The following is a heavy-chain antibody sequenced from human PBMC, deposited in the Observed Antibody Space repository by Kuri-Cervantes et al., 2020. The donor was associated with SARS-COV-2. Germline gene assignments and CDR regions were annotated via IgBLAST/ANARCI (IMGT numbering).Heavy chain of an antibody. V-gene: IGHV4-30-4*01. D-gene: IGHD2-8*02. Sequence: SETLSLTCTVSGGSISSGDYYWSWIRRPPGKGLEWIGYIYYSGSTYYNPSLKSRVTISVDTSKNQFYLKLSSVTAADTAVYYCARGLMGYCTGGVCPTRIDPWGQGTLVTVSS. CDR1: GGSISSGDYY. CDR3: ARGLMGYCTGGVCPTRIDP. J-gene: IGHJ5*02. CDR2: IYYSGST.